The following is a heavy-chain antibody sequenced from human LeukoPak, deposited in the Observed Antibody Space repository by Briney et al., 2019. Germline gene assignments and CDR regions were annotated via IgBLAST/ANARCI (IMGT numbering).Heavy chain of an antibody. D-gene: IGHD6-6*01. V-gene: IGHV4-4*07. Sequence: PSETLSLTCTVSGGSISTYYWSWIWQPAGKGLEWIGRIHTSGNTDYNPSLKSRVTMSVDTSKNQFSLKLSSVTAADTAVYYCAREGSMTARPFVSIDYWGQGTLVTISS. CDR1: GGSISTYY. CDR3: AREGSMTARPFVSIDY. J-gene: IGHJ4*02. CDR2: IHTSGNT.